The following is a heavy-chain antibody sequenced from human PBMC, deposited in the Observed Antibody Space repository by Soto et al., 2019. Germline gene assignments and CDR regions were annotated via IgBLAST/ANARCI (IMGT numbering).Heavy chain of an antibody. D-gene: IGHD4-17*01. CDR3: ARDTYGDYGQVLDY. CDR2: IKEDGSQK. Sequence: PGGSLRLSCAASGFTFSRHWMTWVRQAPGKGLEYVANIKEDGSQKYYVDSVKGRFTISRDNAQNSVYLQMNSLRAEDTALYYCARDTYGDYGQVLDYWRQGLLVTVSS. J-gene: IGHJ4*02. CDR1: GFTFSRHW. V-gene: IGHV3-7*01.